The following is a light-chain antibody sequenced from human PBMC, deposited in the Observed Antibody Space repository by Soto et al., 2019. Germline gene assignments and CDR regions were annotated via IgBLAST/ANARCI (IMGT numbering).Light chain of an antibody. CDR2: GAS. V-gene: IGKV3-20*01. CDR1: QSVSSNY. CDR3: QQFGRSPPSWT. J-gene: IGKJ1*01. Sequence: ETVLTQSPGTLSLSPGERATLSCRASQSVSSNYLAWYQQKPGQAPRLLMYGASTRATGIPDRFSGSGSGKDFTLTISRLEPEDFAVCYCQQFGRSPPSWTLGQGTKVEIK.